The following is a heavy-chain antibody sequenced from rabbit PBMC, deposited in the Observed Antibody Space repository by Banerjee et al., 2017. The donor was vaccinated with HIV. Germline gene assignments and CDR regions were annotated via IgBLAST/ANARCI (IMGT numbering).Heavy chain of an antibody. CDR2: IYAGSDGST. CDR1: GIDFSGYYY. J-gene: IGHJ4*01. Sequence: QQQLEESGGGLVKPGGTLTLTCKASGIDFSGYYYMCWVRQAPGKGLELIACIYAGSDGSTYYANWAKGRFTLSKTSSTTVTLRMTSLTAADTATHFCARGGSAAAFNLWGQGTLVTVS. D-gene: IGHD4-2*01. CDR3: ARGGSAAAFNL. V-gene: IGHV1S45*01.